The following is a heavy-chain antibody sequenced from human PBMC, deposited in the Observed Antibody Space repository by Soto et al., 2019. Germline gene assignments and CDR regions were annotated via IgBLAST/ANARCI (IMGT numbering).Heavy chain of an antibody. J-gene: IGHJ6*02. CDR1: GYTFYSHS. CDR3: ARCIQQDYYYGMDV. CDR2: ISAHNGNT. D-gene: IGHD5-18*01. Sequence: QAQLVQSGAEVKKPGASVKVSCKASGYTFYSHSISWVRQAPGQGLEWMGRISAHNGNTKYAQKFRGRVTMTTDTTXNTVYMERRNLRSDDTAVYYCARCIQQDYYYGMDVWGQGTTVTVSS. V-gene: IGHV1-18*01.